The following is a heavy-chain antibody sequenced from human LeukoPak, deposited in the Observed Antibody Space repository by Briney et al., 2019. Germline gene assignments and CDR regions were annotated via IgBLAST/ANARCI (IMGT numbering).Heavy chain of an antibody. CDR2: IKQDGSEK. CDR3: ARATSAYYYPDAFDI. V-gene: IGHV3-7*03. Sequence: PGRSLRLSCAASGFTFSSYAMHWVRQAPGKGLEWVANIKQDGSEKYYVDSVKGRFTISRDNAKNSLYLQMSSLRAEDTAVYYCARATSAYYYPDAFDIWGQGTMVTVSS. J-gene: IGHJ3*02. D-gene: IGHD3-22*01. CDR1: GFTFSSYA.